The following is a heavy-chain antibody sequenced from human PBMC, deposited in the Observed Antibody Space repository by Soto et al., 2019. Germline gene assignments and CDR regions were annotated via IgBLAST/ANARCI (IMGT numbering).Heavy chain of an antibody. Sequence: QVQLVQSGAEVKEPGSSVKVSCQSSGGTFSTYAFTWVRQAPGQRLEWMGGISPIFGAATYAQKFQGRVSISAEEYTTTAFMELSSLRSEDTAVYYCARGGERIYFEVWGQGTRVTVSS. V-gene: IGHV1-69*01. CDR3: ARGGERIYFEV. CDR2: ISPIFGAA. CDR1: GGTFSTYA. J-gene: IGHJ4*02. D-gene: IGHD4-17*01.